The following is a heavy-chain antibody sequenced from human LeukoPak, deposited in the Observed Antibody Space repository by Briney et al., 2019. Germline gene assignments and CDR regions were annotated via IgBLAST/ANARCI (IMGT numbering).Heavy chain of an antibody. J-gene: IGHJ3*02. Sequence: PSETLSLTCTVSGGSISSSSYYWGWIRQPPGKGLEWIGSIYYSGSTYYNPSLKSRVTISVDTSKNQFSLKLSSVTAADTAVYYCARHVDPNYYDSSGYSGDAFDIWGQGTMVTVSS. CDR2: IYYSGST. CDR1: GGSISSSSYY. V-gene: IGHV4-39*01. D-gene: IGHD3-22*01. CDR3: ARHVDPNYYDSSGYSGDAFDI.